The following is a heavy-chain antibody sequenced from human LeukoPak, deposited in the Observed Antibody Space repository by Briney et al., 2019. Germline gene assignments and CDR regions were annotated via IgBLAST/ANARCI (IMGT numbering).Heavy chain of an antibody. V-gene: IGHV4-59*01. D-gene: IGHD3-22*01. CDR1: GGSISSYY. CDR2: IYYSGST. CDR3: ARGVVRPYYYDSSGYYLDY. Sequence: PSETLSLTCTVSGGSISSYYWSWIRQPPGKGLEWIGYIYYSGSTNYNPSLKSRVTISVDTSKNQFSLKLSSVTAADTAVYYCARGVVRPYYYDSSGYYLDYWGQGTLVTVSS. J-gene: IGHJ4*02.